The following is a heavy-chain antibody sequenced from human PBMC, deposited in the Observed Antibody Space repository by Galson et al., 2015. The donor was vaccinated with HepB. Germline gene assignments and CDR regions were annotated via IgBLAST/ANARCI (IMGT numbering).Heavy chain of an antibody. J-gene: IGHJ4*02. V-gene: IGHV1-46*04. Sequence: SVKVSCKASGYTFTSYYMHWVRQAPGQGLEWMGIINPSGGSTSYAQKLQGRVTMTRDTSTSTVYMELSSLRPEDTAVYYCARGWGRTTVTKTLDYWGQGTLVTVSS. CDR2: INPSGGST. CDR3: ARGWGRTTVTKTLDY. D-gene: IGHD4-17*01. CDR1: GYTFTSYY.